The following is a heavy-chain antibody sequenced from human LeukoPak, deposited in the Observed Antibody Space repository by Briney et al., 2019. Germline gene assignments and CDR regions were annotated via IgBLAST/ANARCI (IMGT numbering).Heavy chain of an antibody. CDR2: IIPILGIA. CDR1: GGTFSSYA. D-gene: IGHD5-24*01. Sequence: SVKVSCKASGGTFSSYAISWVRQAPGQGLEWMGRIIPILGIANYAQKFQGRVTITADKSTSTAYMELSSLRAEDTAVYYCAREPYRRDGYNYYWGQGTLVTVSS. J-gene: IGHJ4*02. CDR3: AREPYRRDGYNYY. V-gene: IGHV1-69*04.